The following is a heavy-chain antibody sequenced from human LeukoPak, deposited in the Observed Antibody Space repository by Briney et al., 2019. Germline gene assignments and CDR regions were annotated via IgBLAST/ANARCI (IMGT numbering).Heavy chain of an antibody. Sequence: PGGSLRLSCAASGFTFSSYGMHWVRQAPGKGLEWVAVISYDGSNKYYADSVKGRFTISRDNSKNTLYLQMNSLRAEDTAAYYCAREEYTYGYNYWGQGTLVTVSS. CDR3: AREEYTYGYNY. CDR1: GFTFSSYG. D-gene: IGHD5-18*01. J-gene: IGHJ4*02. CDR2: ISYDGSNK. V-gene: IGHV3-30*03.